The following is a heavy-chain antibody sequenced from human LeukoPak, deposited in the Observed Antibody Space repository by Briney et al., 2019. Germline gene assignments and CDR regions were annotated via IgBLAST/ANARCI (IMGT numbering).Heavy chain of an antibody. Sequence: KTGGSLRLSCAASGFTFSSYNMNWVRQAPGKGLEWVSSITSDSRYMYYADSVKGRFTISRDNAENSLYLQMNSLRVEDTAVYYCTRDHVGATVEFDSWGQGTLVTVSS. J-gene: IGHJ4*02. CDR3: TRDHVGATVEFDS. D-gene: IGHD1-26*01. CDR1: GFTFSSYN. CDR2: ITSDSRYM. V-gene: IGHV3-21*06.